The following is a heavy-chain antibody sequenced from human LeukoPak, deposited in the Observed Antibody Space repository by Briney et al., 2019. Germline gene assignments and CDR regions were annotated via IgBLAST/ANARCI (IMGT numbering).Heavy chain of an antibody. D-gene: IGHD3-10*01. J-gene: IGHJ4*02. Sequence: GASVKVSCKASGYTFTGYYIHWVRQAPGQGLEWLGGINPNSGDTGYAQKFQGRVTMTRDTFISTAYMELSRLRSDDTAVYYCARDQYYYGSGSFPFWGQGTRVTVSS. CDR1: GYTFTGYY. CDR3: ARDQYYYGSGSFPF. V-gene: IGHV1-2*02. CDR2: INPNSGDT.